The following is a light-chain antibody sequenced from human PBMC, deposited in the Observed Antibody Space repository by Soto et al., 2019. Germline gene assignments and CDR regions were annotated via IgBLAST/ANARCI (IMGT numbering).Light chain of an antibody. Sequence: QSALTQPASVSGSPGQSIAISCTGNSSDVGGYNYVSWYQQHPGKTPNLMIYDVSNRPSGVSNRFSGSKSGNTASLTISGLQAEDEADYYCSSYTSSSTWVFGGGTKVTVL. CDR1: SSDVGGYNY. CDR2: DVS. V-gene: IGLV2-14*01. CDR3: SSYTSSSTWV. J-gene: IGLJ3*02.